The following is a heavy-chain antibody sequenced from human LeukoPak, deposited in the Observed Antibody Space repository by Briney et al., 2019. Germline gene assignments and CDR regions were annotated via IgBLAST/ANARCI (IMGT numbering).Heavy chain of an antibody. D-gene: IGHD2-2*01. J-gene: IGHJ2*01. Sequence: SETLSLTCAVYGGSFSGYYWSWIRQPPGKGLEWIGEINHSGSTNYNPSLKSRVTISVDTSKNQFSLKPSSVTAADTAVYYCARFGLCSSTSCYGSFDLWGRGTLVTVSS. CDR3: ARFGLCSSTSCYGSFDL. CDR2: INHSGST. CDR1: GGSFSGYY. V-gene: IGHV4-34*01.